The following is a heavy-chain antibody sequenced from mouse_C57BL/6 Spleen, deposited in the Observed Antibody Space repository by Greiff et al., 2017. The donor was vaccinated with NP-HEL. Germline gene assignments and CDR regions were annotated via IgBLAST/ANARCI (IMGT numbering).Heavy chain of an antibody. CDR1: GYSFTDYN. Sequence: VQLQQSGPELVKPGASVKISCKASGYSFTDYNMNWVKQSNGKSLEWIGVINPNYGTTSYNQKFKGKATLTVDQSSSTAYIQINSLTSEDSAVYYCARPGLLRYYYAMDYWGQGTSVTVSS. CDR2: INPNYGTT. V-gene: IGHV1-39*01. J-gene: IGHJ4*01. D-gene: IGHD1-1*01. CDR3: ARPGLLRYYYAMDY.